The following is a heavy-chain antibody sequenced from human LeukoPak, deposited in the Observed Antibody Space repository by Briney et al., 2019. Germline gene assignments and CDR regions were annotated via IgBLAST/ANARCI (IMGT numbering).Heavy chain of an antibody. J-gene: IGHJ4*02. CDR1: GFTFSDYY. CDR2: ISSSGSTI. CDR3: ARDDVVRDVDSSGYYYVY. V-gene: IGHV3-11*04. D-gene: IGHD3-22*01. Sequence: GGSLRLSCAASGFTFSDYYMSWIRQAPGKGLEWGSYISSSGSTIYYADSVKGRFTISRDNAKTSLYLQMNSLRAEDTAVYYCARDDVVRDVDSSGYYYVYWGQGTLVTVSS.